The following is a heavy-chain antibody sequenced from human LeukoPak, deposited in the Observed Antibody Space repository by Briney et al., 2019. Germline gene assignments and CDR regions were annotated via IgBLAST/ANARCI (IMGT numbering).Heavy chain of an antibody. J-gene: IGHJ5*02. CDR3: ARVLDLYGSGSYYTNFWVASFDP. V-gene: IGHV1-69*13. D-gene: IGHD3-10*01. CDR2: IIPIFGTA. Sequence: SVKVSCKASGGTFSSYAISWVRQAPGQGLEWMGGIIPIFGTANYAQKFQGRVTITADESTSTAYMELSSLRSEDTAVYYCARVLDLYGSGSYYTNFWVASFDPWGQGTQVTVSS. CDR1: GGTFSSYA.